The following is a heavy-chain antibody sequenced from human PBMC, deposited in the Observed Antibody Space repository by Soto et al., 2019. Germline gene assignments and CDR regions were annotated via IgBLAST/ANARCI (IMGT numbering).Heavy chain of an antibody. Sequence: EVQVSESGGGLVRPGGSLRLSCAASGFIFTNYAMNWVRQAPGKGLEWVSVIGGRGNSAYYADSVQGRFTISRDNSKNTLSLQMSSLTADDTAIYDWVREGRGSFDFWGRGTMVTVSS. J-gene: IGHJ3*01. CDR1: GFIFTNYA. V-gene: IGHV3-23*01. CDR2: IGGRGNSA. CDR3: VREGRGSFDF. D-gene: IGHD5-12*01.